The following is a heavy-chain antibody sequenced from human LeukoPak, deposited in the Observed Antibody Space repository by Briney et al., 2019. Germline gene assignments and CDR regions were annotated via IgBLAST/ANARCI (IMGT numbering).Heavy chain of an antibody. Sequence: SETLSLTCTVSGGSISSYYWSWIRQPPGKGLEWIGYIYYSGSTNYNPSLKSRVTISVDTSKNQFSLKLSSVTAADTAVYYCARGRKAAGIDYWGQGTLVTVSS. CDR1: GGSISSYY. V-gene: IGHV4-59*01. D-gene: IGHD6-25*01. J-gene: IGHJ4*02. CDR2: IYYSGST. CDR3: ARGRKAAGIDY.